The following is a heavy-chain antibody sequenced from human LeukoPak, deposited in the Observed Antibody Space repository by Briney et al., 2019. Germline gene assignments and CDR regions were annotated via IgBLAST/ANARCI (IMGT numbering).Heavy chain of an antibody. CDR3: ARVPIPSGSYSEFDY. Sequence: GASVNVSCKASGYTFTSYDINWVRQAPGQGLEWMGWMNPNSGNTGYAQKFQGRVTITRNTSISTAYMELRSLRSDDTAVYYCARVPIPSGSYSEFDYWGQGTLVTVSS. D-gene: IGHD1-26*01. CDR2: MNPNSGNT. J-gene: IGHJ4*02. CDR1: GYTFTSYD. V-gene: IGHV1-8*03.